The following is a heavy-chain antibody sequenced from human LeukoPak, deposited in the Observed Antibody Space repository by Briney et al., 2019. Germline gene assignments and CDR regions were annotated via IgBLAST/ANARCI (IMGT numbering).Heavy chain of an antibody. Sequence: SETLSLTCTVSGGSISSYYWSWIRQPAGKGLEWIGRIYTSGSTNYNPSLKSRVTMSVDTSKNQFSLKLSSVTAADTAVYYCASTPVPETWDDFWSAPYYFDYWGQGTLVTVSS. V-gene: IGHV4-4*07. CDR3: ASTPVPETWDDFWSAPYYFDY. J-gene: IGHJ4*02. CDR1: GGSISSYY. CDR2: IYTSGST. D-gene: IGHD3-3*01.